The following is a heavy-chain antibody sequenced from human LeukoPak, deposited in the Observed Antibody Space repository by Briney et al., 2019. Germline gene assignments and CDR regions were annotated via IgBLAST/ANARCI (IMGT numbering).Heavy chain of an antibody. CDR2: ISSSGTYI. CDR1: GFTFSSYG. Sequence: GGSLRLSCAASGFTFSSYGMNWVRQAPGKGLEWVSSISSSGTYIYFADSVKGLFTISRDNAKNSLYLQMNSLRAEDTALYYCAREQSYSEEIVVVNPPFDYWGQGTLVTVSS. CDR3: AREQSYSEEIVVVNPPFDY. V-gene: IGHV3-21*01. J-gene: IGHJ4*02. D-gene: IGHD2-21*01.